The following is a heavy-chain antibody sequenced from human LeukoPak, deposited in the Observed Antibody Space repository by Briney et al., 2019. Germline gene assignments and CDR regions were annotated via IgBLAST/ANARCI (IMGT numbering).Heavy chain of an antibody. CDR1: GFTFSSYA. CDR2: ISYDGSNK. D-gene: IGHD3-3*01. J-gene: IGHJ3*02. CDR3: ARARSPRSGPMGAFDI. V-gene: IGHV3-30-3*01. Sequence: GRSLRLSCAASGFTFSSYAMHWVRQAPGKGLEWVAVISYDGSNKYYADPVKGRFTISRDNSKNTLYLQMNSLRAEDTAVYYCARARSPRSGPMGAFDIWGQGTMVTVSS.